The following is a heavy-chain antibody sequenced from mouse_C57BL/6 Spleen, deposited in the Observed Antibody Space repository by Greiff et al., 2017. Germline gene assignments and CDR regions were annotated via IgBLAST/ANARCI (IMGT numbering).Heavy chain of an antibody. V-gene: IGHV3-5*01. Sequence: EVQRVESGPGLVKPSQTVFLTCTVTGISITTGNYRWSWIRQFPGNKLEWIGYIYYSGTITYNPSLTSRTTITRDTPKNQFFLEMNSLTAEDTATYYCARDSHYYGSSYGWYFDVWGTGTTVTVSS. J-gene: IGHJ1*03. D-gene: IGHD1-1*01. CDR3: ARDSHYYGSSYGWYFDV. CDR1: GISITTGNYR. CDR2: IYYSGTI.